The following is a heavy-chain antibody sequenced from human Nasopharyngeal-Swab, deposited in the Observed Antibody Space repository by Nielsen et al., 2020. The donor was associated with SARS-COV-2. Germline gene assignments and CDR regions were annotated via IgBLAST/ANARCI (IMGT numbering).Heavy chain of an antibody. J-gene: IGHJ6*02. CDR1: GYSFTNYW. CDR3: ARVQGYCTGGSCYSVFYYFAMDV. CDR2: IYPGDSET. Sequence: GESLKISCKGSGYSFTNYWIGWVRQMPGKGLEWMGIIYPGDSETRYSPSFEGQVTISVDKSISTAYLQWSSLKASDTAMYYCARVQGYCTGGSCYSVFYYFAMDVRGQGTTVTVSS. V-gene: IGHV5-51*01. D-gene: IGHD2-15*01.